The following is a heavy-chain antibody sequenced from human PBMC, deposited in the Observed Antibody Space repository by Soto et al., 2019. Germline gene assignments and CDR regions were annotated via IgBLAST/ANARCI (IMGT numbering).Heavy chain of an antibody. Sequence: QVQLVQSGAEVKKPGASVKVSCKASGYTFTSYDINWVRQATGQGLEWMGWMNPNSGNTGYAQKFQGRVTMTRNTYRSTAYMELSSLRADDPAVYYCASEDSSGWSKDGGQGTLVTVSS. CDR2: MNPNSGNT. CDR3: ASEDSSGWSKD. V-gene: IGHV1-8*01. J-gene: IGHJ4*02. D-gene: IGHD6-19*01. CDR1: GYTFTSYD.